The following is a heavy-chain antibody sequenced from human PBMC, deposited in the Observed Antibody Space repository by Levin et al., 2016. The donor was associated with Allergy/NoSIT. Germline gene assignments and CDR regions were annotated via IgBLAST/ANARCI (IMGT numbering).Heavy chain of an antibody. CDR3: ARGGHTFYYYGMDV. CDR2: ISQDVSS. J-gene: IGHJ6*02. D-gene: IGHD5-12*01. CDR1: GASVSDDY. V-gene: IGHV4-4*09. Sequence: SETLSLTCSVSGASVSDDYWSWVRQSPGKGLEWLGYISQDVSSNYNPSLQGRVTISVQTSLNLLSLRLTSVTAADTAVYFCARGGHTFYYYGMDVWGRGTTVTVSS.